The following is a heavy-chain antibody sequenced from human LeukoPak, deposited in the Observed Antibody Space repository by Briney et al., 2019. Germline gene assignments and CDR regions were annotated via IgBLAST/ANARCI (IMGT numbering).Heavy chain of an antibody. Sequence: GASVRVSCKASGYTFTGCYMHWVRQAPGQGLEWMGWINPNSGGTNYAQKFQGRVTMTRDTSISTAYMELSRLRSDDTAVYYCARSLAQLVPSDYWGQGTLVTVSS. D-gene: IGHD6-6*01. J-gene: IGHJ4*02. CDR1: GYTFTGCY. CDR3: ARSLAQLVPSDY. CDR2: INPNSGGT. V-gene: IGHV1-2*02.